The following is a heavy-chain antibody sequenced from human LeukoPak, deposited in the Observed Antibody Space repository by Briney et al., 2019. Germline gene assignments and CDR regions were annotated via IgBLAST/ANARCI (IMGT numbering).Heavy chain of an antibody. V-gene: IGHV1-24*01. Sequence: GASVKVSCKVSGYTLTELSMHWVRQAPGKGLEWMGGFDPEDGETIYAQKFQGRVTMTEDTSTDTAYMELSSLRSEDTAVYYCATDLNNGLLDYYGSSKFSLDYWGQGTLVTVSS. CDR1: GYTLTELS. D-gene: IGHD3-10*01. J-gene: IGHJ4*02. CDR2: FDPEDGET. CDR3: ATDLNNGLLDYYGSSKFSLDY.